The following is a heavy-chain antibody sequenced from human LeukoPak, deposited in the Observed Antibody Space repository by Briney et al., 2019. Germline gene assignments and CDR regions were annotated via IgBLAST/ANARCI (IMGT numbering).Heavy chain of an antibody. J-gene: IGHJ6*02. CDR2: IYYSGTT. Sequence: SETLSLTCTVSGGSISSYYWSWIRQPPGKGREWIGNIYYSGTTNYSPSLKSRVAISVDTSKNQFSLKLSSVTAADTAVYYCARDRRYTVTTFDYYYGMDVWGQGTTVTVSS. CDR3: ARDRRYTVTTFDYYYGMDV. CDR1: GGSISSYY. D-gene: IGHD4-17*01. V-gene: IGHV4-59*01.